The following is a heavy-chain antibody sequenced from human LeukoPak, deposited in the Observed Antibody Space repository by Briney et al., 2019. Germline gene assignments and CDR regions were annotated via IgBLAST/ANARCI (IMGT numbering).Heavy chain of an antibody. CDR2: IYYSGST. CDR3: ARGPHGWYRFTVYFQH. J-gene: IGHJ1*01. V-gene: IGHV4-39*07. D-gene: IGHD6-19*01. CDR1: SGSISSSSYY. Sequence: ASETLSLTCTVSSGSISSSSYYWGWIRQPPGQGLEWIGTIYYSGSTYYNPSLKSRVTISVDTSKNQFSLKLSSVTAADTAVYCCARGPHGWYRFTVYFQHWGQGTLVTVSS.